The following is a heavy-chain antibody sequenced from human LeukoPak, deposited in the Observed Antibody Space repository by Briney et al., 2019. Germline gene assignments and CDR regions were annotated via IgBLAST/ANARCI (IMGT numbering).Heavy chain of an antibody. CDR3: ATWAFYHNLDV. D-gene: IGHD2/OR15-2a*01. CDR2: IKADGSGT. CDR1: GFTIGPYA. V-gene: IGHV3-43*02. J-gene: IGHJ6*02. Sequence: GGSLRLSCAASGFTIGPYAMYWVRHGPGRGLEWVSVIKADGSGTFYADSVRGRFTTSRDNSKNSLYLQMNSLTSEDTALYYCATWAFYHNLDVWGQGTTVIVSS.